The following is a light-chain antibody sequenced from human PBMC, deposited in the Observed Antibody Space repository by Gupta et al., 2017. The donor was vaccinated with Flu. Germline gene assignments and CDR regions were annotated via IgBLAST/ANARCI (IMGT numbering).Light chain of an antibody. J-gene: IGLJ2*01. V-gene: IGLV3-21*03. CDR1: KSGTNS. Sequence: KTDRMSQWGKKSGTNSVQWFKTKPEQALVLVVCDDSDRPSGIAESFSDSNSGKTATLTISRVGAVDEDDYYCKGRDSGSDHPGIFGCGTKLTVL. CDR3: KGRDSGSDHPGI. CDR2: DDS.